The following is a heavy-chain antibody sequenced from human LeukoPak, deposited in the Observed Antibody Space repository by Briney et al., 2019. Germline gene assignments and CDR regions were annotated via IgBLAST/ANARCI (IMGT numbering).Heavy chain of an antibody. Sequence: SETLSLTCTVSGGSISGYYWSWIRQSPQKGLEWIGYIYFSGSTDYNPSLKSRVTISVDTSKKQFSLKLSSVTAADTAVYYCARVTGYRIEDYFDYWGQGTLVTVSS. D-gene: IGHD6-13*01. V-gene: IGHV4-59*01. J-gene: IGHJ4*02. CDR1: GGSISGYY. CDR3: ARVTGYRIEDYFDY. CDR2: IYFSGST.